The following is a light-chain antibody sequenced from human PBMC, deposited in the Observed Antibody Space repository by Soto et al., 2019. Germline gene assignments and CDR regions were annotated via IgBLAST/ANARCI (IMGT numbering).Light chain of an antibody. Sequence: QSVLTQPASVSGSPGQSITISCTGTSIDVGSYNLVSWYQQHPGKAPKLMIYEVSKRPSGVSNRFSCSKSANTASLTISGLQADDEADYYCCSYGGRSTYVFGPGTKLTVL. V-gene: IGLV2-23*02. CDR1: SIDVGSYNL. CDR2: EVS. CDR3: CSYGGRSTYV. J-gene: IGLJ1*01.